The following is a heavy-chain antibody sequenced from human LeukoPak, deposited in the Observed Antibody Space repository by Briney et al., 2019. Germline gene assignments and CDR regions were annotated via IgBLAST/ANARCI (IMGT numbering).Heavy chain of an antibody. CDR1: GGTFSSYA. CDR3: ARELITMVRGVASFDY. Sequence: ASVKVSCKASGGTFSSYAISWVRQAPGQGLEWMGRIIPILGIANYAQKFQGRVTITADKSTGTAYMELSSLRSEDTAVYYCARELITMVRGVASFDYWGQGTLVTVSS. J-gene: IGHJ4*02. D-gene: IGHD3-10*01. CDR2: IIPILGIA. V-gene: IGHV1-69*04.